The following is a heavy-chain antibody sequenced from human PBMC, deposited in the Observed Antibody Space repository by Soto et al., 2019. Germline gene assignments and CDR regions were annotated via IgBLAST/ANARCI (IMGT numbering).Heavy chain of an antibody. Sequence: EVQLVESGGGLIQPGGSLRLSCAASGFTVTNKYMTWVRQAPGKGLEWVSVIYSGGSTSYADSVKGRFTISRDNSKNILYLQMNSLRAEDTAVYYCARGDYGDYGWYFDLWGRGTLVTVSS. D-gene: IGHD4-17*01. CDR2: IYSGGST. V-gene: IGHV3-53*01. CDR3: ARGDYGDYGWYFDL. J-gene: IGHJ2*01. CDR1: GFTVTNKY.